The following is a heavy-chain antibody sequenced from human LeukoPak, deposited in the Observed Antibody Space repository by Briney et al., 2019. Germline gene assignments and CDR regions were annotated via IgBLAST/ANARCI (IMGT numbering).Heavy chain of an antibody. Sequence: GGSLRLSCAASGFTFSSYGMHWVRQAPGKGLEWVAVIWYDGSNKYYADSVKGRFTISRDNPKNTLYLQMNSLRAEDTAVYYCAKIDLSIYDILAGYYRAGHFDYWGQGTLVTVSS. CDR3: AKIDLSIYDILAGYYRAGHFDY. J-gene: IGHJ4*02. CDR2: IWYDGSNK. V-gene: IGHV3-33*06. CDR1: GFTFSSYG. D-gene: IGHD3-9*01.